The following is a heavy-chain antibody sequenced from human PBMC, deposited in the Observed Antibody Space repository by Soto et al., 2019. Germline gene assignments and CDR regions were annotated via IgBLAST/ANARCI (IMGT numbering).Heavy chain of an antibody. Sequence: QVQLVQSGAEVKKPGSSVKVSCKASGGTFSSYAISWVRQAPGQGLAWMGGIIPIFGTANYAQKFQGRVTITADESTRTANMELSSLRSEDKAVYYCVASGYGMDVWGQGATVTVSS. CDR2: IIPIFGTA. CDR1: GGTFSSYA. V-gene: IGHV1-69*12. D-gene: IGHD6-19*01. J-gene: IGHJ6*02. CDR3: VASGYGMDV.